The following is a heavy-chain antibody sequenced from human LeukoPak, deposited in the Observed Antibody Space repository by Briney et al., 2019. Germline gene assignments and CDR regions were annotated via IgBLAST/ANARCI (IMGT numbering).Heavy chain of an antibody. Sequence: GGSLRLSCAASGFTFSSYTMSWVRQAPGKGLEWVSVIYSGGSTYYADSVKGRFTISRDNSKNTLYLQMNSLRAEDTAVYYCARDRGEYHFDYWGQGTLVTVSS. CDR1: GFTFSSYT. V-gene: IGHV3-53*01. J-gene: IGHJ4*02. D-gene: IGHD3-16*01. CDR3: ARDRGEYHFDY. CDR2: IYSGGST.